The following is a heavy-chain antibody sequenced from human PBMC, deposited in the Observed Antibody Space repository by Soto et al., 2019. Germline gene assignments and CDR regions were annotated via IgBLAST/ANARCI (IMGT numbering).Heavy chain of an antibody. Sequence: PADTLSDTCTGSGGSISRDHLGWIRQPPGKGLEWIGYIYYSGSTYYNPSLKSRVTMSVDTSKNQFSLKLSSVTAADTAVYYCARVRLNWFEPWGQGTLVTVS. J-gene: IGHJ5*02. D-gene: IGHD3-10*01. CDR3: ARVRLNWFEP. CDR1: GGSISRDH. V-gene: IGHV4-59*12. CDR2: IYYSGST.